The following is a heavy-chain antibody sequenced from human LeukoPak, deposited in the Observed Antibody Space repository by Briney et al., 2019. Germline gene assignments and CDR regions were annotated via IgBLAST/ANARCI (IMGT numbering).Heavy chain of an antibody. CDR1: GGSISSSSYY. CDR2: IYYSGST. CDR3: ARDRYLAPLDY. Sequence: SETLSLTCTVSGGSISSSSYYWGWIRQPPGKGLEWIGSIYYSGSTYYNPSLKSRVTISVDTSKNQFSLKLSSVTAADTAVYYCARDRYLAPLDYWGQGTLVTVSS. D-gene: IGHD3-3*02. J-gene: IGHJ4*02. V-gene: IGHV4-39*02.